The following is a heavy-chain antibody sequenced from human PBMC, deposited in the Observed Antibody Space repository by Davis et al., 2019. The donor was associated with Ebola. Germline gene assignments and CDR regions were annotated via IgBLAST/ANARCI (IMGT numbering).Heavy chain of an antibody. CDR1: VDSLSSNSAT. D-gene: IGHD5-12*01. CDR2: TYYRSKWYN. J-gene: IGHJ6*02. Sequence: QTLSLTCAISVDSLSSNSATWNCIRQSPSRGLEWLGRTYYRSKWYNDYAVSVKSRITINPDTSKNQFSLQLNSVTPEDTAVYYCASSKWPGGMDVWGQGTTVTVSS. CDR3: ASSKWPGGMDV. V-gene: IGHV6-1*01.